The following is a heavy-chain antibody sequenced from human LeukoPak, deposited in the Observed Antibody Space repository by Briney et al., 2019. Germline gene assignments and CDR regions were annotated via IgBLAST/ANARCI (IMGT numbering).Heavy chain of an antibody. D-gene: IGHD3-22*01. V-gene: IGHV3-21*01. Sequence: GGSLRLSCAASGFTFSSYSMNWVRQAPGKGLEWVSSISSSSSYIYYADSVKGRFTISRDNAKNSLYLQMNSLRAEDTAVYYCARDWHYYDSSGYYPGPTDYWGQGTLVTVSS. J-gene: IGHJ4*02. CDR3: ARDWHYYDSSGYYPGPTDY. CDR2: ISSSSSYI. CDR1: GFTFSSYS.